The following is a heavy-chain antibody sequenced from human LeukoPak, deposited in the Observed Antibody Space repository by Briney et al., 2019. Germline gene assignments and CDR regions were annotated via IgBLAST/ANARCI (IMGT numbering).Heavy chain of an antibody. CDR2: INWNSDNI. V-gene: IGHV3-9*01. Sequence: GRSLRLSCAASGFTFNDHTMYWVRQAPGKGLEWVSGINWNSDNIGYADSVKGRFTISRDDAKNSLFLQMNSLRTEDTALYYCARASYYYDTTGLGAVDIWGQGTMVTVSS. J-gene: IGHJ3*02. D-gene: IGHD3-22*01. CDR3: ARASYYYDTTGLGAVDI. CDR1: GFTFNDHT.